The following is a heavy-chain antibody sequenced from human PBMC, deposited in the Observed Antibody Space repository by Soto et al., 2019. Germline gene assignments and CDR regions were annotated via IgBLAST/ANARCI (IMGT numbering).Heavy chain of an antibody. Sequence: QPGGSLRLSCAASGFPFSHYWMHWVRQTPGKGLVWVSRINPAGTITNYADSMEGRFTISRDNADSALFLQMNSLSAEDTAIYYCTSDTFGLRDTWGKGSLVTVSS. V-gene: IGHV3-74*01. CDR1: GFPFSHYW. D-gene: IGHD3-16*01. CDR2: INPAGTIT. CDR3: TSDTFGLRDT. J-gene: IGHJ5*02.